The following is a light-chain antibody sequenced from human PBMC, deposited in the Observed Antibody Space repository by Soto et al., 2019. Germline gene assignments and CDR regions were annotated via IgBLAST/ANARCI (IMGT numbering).Light chain of an antibody. Sequence: DIQVAQSPSSLSASVGDRVTITCRASQSISTYLNWYQQKPWKAPKLLIYGASSLQSGVPSRFSGVGSGTDFTLTISSLQPEDYATYYCQQSYSAPRTFGQGTKLEIK. CDR1: QSISTY. V-gene: IGKV1-39*01. CDR2: GAS. CDR3: QQSYSAPRT. J-gene: IGKJ2*01.